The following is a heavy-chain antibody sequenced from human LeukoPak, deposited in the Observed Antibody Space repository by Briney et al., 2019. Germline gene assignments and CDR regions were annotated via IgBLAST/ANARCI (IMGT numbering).Heavy chain of an antibody. CDR3: ARDSSNKPFEY. Sequence: ASVKVSCKASGYTFTDYYIHWVRQAPGQGLEWVGWINPKSGDANFAQKFQGRVTMTRDTSISTAYMEVSRLASDGTAVYYCARDSSNKPFEYWGQGTLVTVSS. CDR2: INPKSGDA. V-gene: IGHV1-2*02. CDR1: GYTFTDYY. D-gene: IGHD6-13*01. J-gene: IGHJ4*02.